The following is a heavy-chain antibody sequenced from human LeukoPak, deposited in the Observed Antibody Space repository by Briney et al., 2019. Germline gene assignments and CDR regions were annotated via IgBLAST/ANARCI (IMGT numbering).Heavy chain of an antibody. CDR1: GFTFSSYA. J-gene: IGHJ4*02. CDR3: ATGGYGYSSSWYDY. CDR2: IYSGGST. D-gene: IGHD6-13*01. Sequence: PGGSLRLSCAASGFTFSSYAMSWVRQAPGKGLEWVSVIYSGGSTYYADSVKGRFTISRDNSKNTLYLQMNSLRAEDTAVYYCATGGYGYSSSWYDYWGQGTLVTVSS. V-gene: IGHV3-66*01.